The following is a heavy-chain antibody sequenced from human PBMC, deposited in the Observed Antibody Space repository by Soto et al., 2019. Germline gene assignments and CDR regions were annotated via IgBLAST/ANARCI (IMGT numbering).Heavy chain of an antibody. V-gene: IGHV4-59*01. CDR1: GGSISSYY. J-gene: IGHJ6*02. D-gene: IGHD3-3*01. Sequence: SETLSLTCTVSGGSISSYYWSWIRQPPGKGLEWIGYIYYSGSTNYNPSLKSRVTISVDTSKNQFSLKLSSVTAADTAVYYCARDQTYYDFWSGYNRYYGMDVWGQGTTVTVSS. CDR2: IYYSGST. CDR3: ARDQTYYDFWSGYNRYYGMDV.